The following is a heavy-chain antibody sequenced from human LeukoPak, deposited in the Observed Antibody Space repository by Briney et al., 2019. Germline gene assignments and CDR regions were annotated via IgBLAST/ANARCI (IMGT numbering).Heavy chain of an antibody. D-gene: IGHD1-26*01. J-gene: IGHJ6*03. V-gene: IGHV4-4*07. CDR1: GGSISTFY. CDR3: ARGGSGSYDYYYHYMDV. Sequence: SGTLSLTCTVSGGSISTFYWSWIRQPAGKGLEWLGRIFTSGSTNYNPSLKSRVTMSVDTSKNQFSLKLSSVTAADTAVYYCARGGSGSYDYYYHYMDVWAKGPRSPSP. CDR2: IFTSGST.